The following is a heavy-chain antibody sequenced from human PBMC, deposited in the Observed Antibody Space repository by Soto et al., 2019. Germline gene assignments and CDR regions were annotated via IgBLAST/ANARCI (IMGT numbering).Heavy chain of an antibody. CDR2: INHSGST. CDR3: ARPHYYDSSGPNWFDP. J-gene: IGHJ5*02. D-gene: IGHD3-22*01. Sequence: SETLSLTCAVYGGSFSGYYLSWIRQPPGKGLEWIGEINHSGSTNYNPSLKSRVTISVDTSKNQFSLKLSSVTAADTAVYYCARPHYYDSSGPNWFDPWGQGTLVTVSS. CDR1: GGSFSGYY. V-gene: IGHV4-34*01.